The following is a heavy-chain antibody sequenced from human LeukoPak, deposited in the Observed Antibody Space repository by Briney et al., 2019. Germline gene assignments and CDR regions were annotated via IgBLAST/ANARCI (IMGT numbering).Heavy chain of an antibody. Sequence: SETLSLTCAVYGRSFSGYYWSWIRQPPGKGLEWIGEINHSGSTNYNPSLKSRVTISVDTSKNQFSLKLSSVTAADTAVYDCARGVAVAGIDYWGQGTLVTVTS. D-gene: IGHD6-19*01. V-gene: IGHV4-34*01. CDR1: GRSFSGYY. CDR2: INHSGST. J-gene: IGHJ4*02. CDR3: ARGVAVAGIDY.